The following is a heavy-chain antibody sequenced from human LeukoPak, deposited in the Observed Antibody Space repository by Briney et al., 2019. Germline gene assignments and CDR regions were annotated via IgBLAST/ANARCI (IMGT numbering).Heavy chain of an antibody. CDR3: ARSHDYGDY. V-gene: IGHV3-66*01. D-gene: IGHD6-19*01. J-gene: IGHJ4*02. CDR2: IYSGGST. Sequence: GGSLRLSCAASGFTFSSYWMSWVRQAPGKGLEWVSVIYSGGSTYYADSVKGRFTISRDNSKNTLYLQMNSLRAEDTAVYYCARSHDYGDYWGQGTLVTVSS. CDR1: GFTFSSYW.